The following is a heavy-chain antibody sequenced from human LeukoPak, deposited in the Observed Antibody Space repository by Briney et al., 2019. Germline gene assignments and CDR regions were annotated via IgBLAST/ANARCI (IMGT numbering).Heavy chain of an antibody. V-gene: IGHV4-34*01. CDR2: IHPSGIF. Sequence: PSETLSLTCAVYGGSCDDYYCSWIRQPPGKGLGWIGEIHPSGIFYYNSSLMSRVTISIDTSKSQFSLRLTSVTAADTAFYYCARGRDRSKAGDHWGQGSLVTVSS. J-gene: IGHJ4*02. CDR1: GGSCDDYY. D-gene: IGHD5-24*01. CDR3: ARGRDRSKAGDH.